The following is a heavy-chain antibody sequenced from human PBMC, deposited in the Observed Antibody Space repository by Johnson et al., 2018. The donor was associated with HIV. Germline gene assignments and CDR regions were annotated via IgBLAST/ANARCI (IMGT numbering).Heavy chain of an antibody. Sequence: QVQLVESVGGVVQPGGSLRLSCAASGFTISSYGMYWVRQVPGKGLEWVAFIRYDGSNKYYADSVKGRFTISRDNSKNTLYLQMNSLRPEDTAVYYCAKEKSSGWSFHAFDIWGQGTVVTVSS. CDR3: AKEKSSGWSFHAFDI. CDR1: GFTISSYG. J-gene: IGHJ3*02. D-gene: IGHD6-19*01. V-gene: IGHV3-30*02. CDR2: IRYDGSNK.